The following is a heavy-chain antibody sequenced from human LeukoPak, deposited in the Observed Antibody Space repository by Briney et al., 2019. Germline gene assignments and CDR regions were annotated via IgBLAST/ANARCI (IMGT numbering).Heavy chain of an antibody. CDR1: GFTFSSYG. J-gene: IGHJ4*02. CDR3: AKGVWIQRVFDY. Sequence: GGSLRLSCAASGFTFSSYGMHWVRQAPGKGLEWVAFIRYDGSNKYYADSVKGRSTISRDNSKNTLYLQMNSLRAEDTAVYYCAKGVWIQRVFDYWGQGTLVTVSS. V-gene: IGHV3-30*02. CDR2: IRYDGSNK. D-gene: IGHD5-18*01.